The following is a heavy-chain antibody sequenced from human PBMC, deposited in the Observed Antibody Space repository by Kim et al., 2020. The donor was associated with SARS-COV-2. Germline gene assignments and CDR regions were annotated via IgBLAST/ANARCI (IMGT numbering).Heavy chain of an antibody. V-gene: IGHV4-31*03. D-gene: IGHD3-10*01. Sequence: SETLSLTCSVSGASTTSGDYHWTWIRQPPGKGLEWIGYIYTSGKTYYNPSLESRGSISLDASKNQFSLKLNSVTAADTAIYFCARGAYGAGSNFHGTEYWGQGILVTVSS. CDR2: IYTSGKT. J-gene: IGHJ4*02. CDR3: ARGAYGAGSNFHGTEY. CDR1: GASTTSGDYH.